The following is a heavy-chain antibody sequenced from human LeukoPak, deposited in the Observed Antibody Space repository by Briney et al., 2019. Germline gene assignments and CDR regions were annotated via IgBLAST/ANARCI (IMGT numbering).Heavy chain of an antibody. V-gene: IGHV1-69*05. J-gene: IGHJ4*02. CDR1: GGTFSSYA. Sequence: SVKVSCKASGGTFSSYAISWVRQAPGQGLEWMGGIIPIFGTANYAQKFQGRVTMTRDTSTSTVYMELSSLRSEDTAVYYCARSTDSSGSHPRYWGQGTLVTVSS. CDR2: IIPIFGTA. CDR3: ARSTDSSGSHPRY. D-gene: IGHD3-22*01.